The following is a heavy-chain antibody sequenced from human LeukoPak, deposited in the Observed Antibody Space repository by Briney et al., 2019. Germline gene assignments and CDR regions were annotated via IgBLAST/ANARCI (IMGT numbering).Heavy chain of an antibody. CDR3: ASLRLIDY. CDR1: GYTFTGYY. CDR2: INPNSGAT. Sequence: GASVKVSCKASGYTFTGYYMHWVRQAPGQGPEWMGCINPNSGATNYAQKFQGRVTMTRDTSISTAYMELSGLRSDDTAVYYCASLRLIDYWGQGTLVTVSS. V-gene: IGHV1-2*02. J-gene: IGHJ4*02. D-gene: IGHD3-16*01.